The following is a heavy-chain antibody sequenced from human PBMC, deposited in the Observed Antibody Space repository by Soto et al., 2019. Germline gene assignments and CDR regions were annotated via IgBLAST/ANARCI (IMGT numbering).Heavy chain of an antibody. D-gene: IGHD2-8*01. CDR1: GGSISSYY. CDR2: IYYSGST. V-gene: IGHV4-59*01. CDR3: ARWWMYAPRLDP. J-gene: IGHJ5*02. Sequence: SETLSLTCTVSGGSISSYYWSWIRQPPGKGLEWIGYIYYSGSTNYNPSLKSRVTISVDTSKNQFSLKLSSVTAADTAVYYCARWWMYAPRLDPWGKGTLVTVSS.